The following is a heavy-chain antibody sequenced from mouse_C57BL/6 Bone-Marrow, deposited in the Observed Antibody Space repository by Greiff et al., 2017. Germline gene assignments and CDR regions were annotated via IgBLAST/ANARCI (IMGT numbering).Heavy chain of an antibody. V-gene: IGHV5-17*01. J-gene: IGHJ3*01. CDR2: ISSGSSTI. Sequence: EVQGVESGGGFVKPGGSLKLSCAASGFTFSDYGMHWVRQAPEKGLEWVAYISSGSSTIYYADTVKGRFTISRDNAKNTLFLQMTSLRSEDTAMYYCATYGSPFAYWGQGTLVTVSA. D-gene: IGHD1-1*01. CDR1: GFTFSDYG. CDR3: ATYGSPFAY.